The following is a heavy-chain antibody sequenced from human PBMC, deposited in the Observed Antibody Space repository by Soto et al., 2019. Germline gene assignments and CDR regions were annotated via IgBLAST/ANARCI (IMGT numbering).Heavy chain of an antibody. CDR2: INAGNGNT. Sequence: ASVKVSCKASGYTFTSYAIHLGRQAPGKRLEWMGWINAGNGNTKYSQKFQGRVTITRDTSASTAYMELSSLRSEDTAVYYCARLSPNYYYGMDVWGQGTTVTVSS. CDR3: ARLSPNYYYGMDV. CDR1: GYTFTSYA. J-gene: IGHJ6*02. V-gene: IGHV1-3*01.